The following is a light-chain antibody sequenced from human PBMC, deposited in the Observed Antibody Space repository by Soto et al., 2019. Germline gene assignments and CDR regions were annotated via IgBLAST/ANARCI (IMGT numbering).Light chain of an antibody. J-gene: IGKJ5*01. CDR1: QGITNY. CDR2: AAS. Sequence: DIQLTQSLSSLSAYVGDRVALTWLASQGITNYLAWYQQGPGKIPKLLIYAASTLRSGVPSRFSGSGSGTDFTLTISSLQPEDVATYYCQKYNSAPQTFGQGTRLEI. V-gene: IGKV1-27*01. CDR3: QKYNSAPQT.